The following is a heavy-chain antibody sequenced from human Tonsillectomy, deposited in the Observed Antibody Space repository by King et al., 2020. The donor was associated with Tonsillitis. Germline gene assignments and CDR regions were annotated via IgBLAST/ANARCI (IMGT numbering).Heavy chain of an antibody. V-gene: IGHV3-48*01. CDR3: ARDGCSGAYCGGDCYSDFDY. J-gene: IGHJ4*02. Sequence: VQLVESGGGLVQPGGSLRLSCAASGFTFSSDSMNWVRQAPGKGLEWVSYISSSSSTIYYADSVKGRFTISRDNAKNSLYLQMNSLRAEDTAVYYCARDGCSGAYCGGDCYSDFDYWGQGTLVTVSS. D-gene: IGHD2-21*02. CDR2: ISSSSSTI. CDR1: GFTFSSDS.